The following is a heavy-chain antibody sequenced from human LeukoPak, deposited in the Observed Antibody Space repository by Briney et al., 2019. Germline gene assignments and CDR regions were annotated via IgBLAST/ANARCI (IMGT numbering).Heavy chain of an antibody. V-gene: IGHV4-61*02. D-gene: IGHD4-17*01. J-gene: IGHJ3*02. CDR3: ARDAYGDRLYFDI. Sequence: SETLSLTCAVSGGSITNINYYWGWIRQPPGKGLEWIGRIYTSGSTNYNPSLKSRVTMSVDTSKNQFSLKLSSVTAADTAVYYCARDAYGDRLYFDIWGQGTMVTVSS. CDR2: IYTSGST. CDR1: GGSITNINYY.